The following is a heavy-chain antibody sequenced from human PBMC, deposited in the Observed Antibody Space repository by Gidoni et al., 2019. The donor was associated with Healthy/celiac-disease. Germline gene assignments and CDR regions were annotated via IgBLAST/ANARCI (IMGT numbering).Heavy chain of an antibody. Sequence: QVQLVESGGGVVQPGRSLRPYCAASGFTFSSSALLWVRRAPGKGLEGVAVISYDGSNKYYADSVKGRFTISRDNSKNTLYLQMNSLRAEDTAVYYCARMIAIFSSGYYYEGYFDLWGRGTLVTVSS. CDR3: ARMIAIFSSGYYYEGYFDL. J-gene: IGHJ2*01. CDR1: GFTFSSSA. D-gene: IGHD3-22*01. CDR2: ISYDGSNK. V-gene: IGHV3-30-3*01.